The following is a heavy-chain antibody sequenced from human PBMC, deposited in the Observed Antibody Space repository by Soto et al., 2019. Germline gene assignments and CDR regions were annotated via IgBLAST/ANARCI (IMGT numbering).Heavy chain of an antibody. V-gene: IGHV3-74*01. CDR2: INVDGTET. J-gene: IGHJ6*02. CDR1: RFTFGSYW. CDR3: ARDKEVLLTNYGMVV. Sequence: RRLSCTAPRFTFGSYWMHWGRQAPGKGLVWVSDINVDGTETWYADSVKGRFTISRDNDKKTLYLHMTGLRVDDTGVYYCARDKEVLLTNYGMVVWGPGLTLTVS.